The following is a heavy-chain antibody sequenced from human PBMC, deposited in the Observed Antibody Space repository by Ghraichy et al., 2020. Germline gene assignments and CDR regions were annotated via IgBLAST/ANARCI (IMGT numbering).Heavy chain of an antibody. J-gene: IGHJ4*02. CDR2: VSWDGSNT. V-gene: IGHV3-43*01. D-gene: IGHD1-1*01. Sequence: GGSLRLSCAASGFIFDDYTMHWVRQAPGKGLEWVSLVSWDGSNTIHADSVKGRFTTSRDNSKNSLYLQLNRLRTEDTALYYCVKGEYNTNWYAFDSWGQGTLVTFSS. CDR1: GFIFDDYT. CDR3: VKGEYNTNWYAFDS.